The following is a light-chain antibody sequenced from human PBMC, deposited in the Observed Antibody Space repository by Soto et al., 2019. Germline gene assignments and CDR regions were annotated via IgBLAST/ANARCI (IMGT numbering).Light chain of an antibody. CDR2: RNN. Sequence: QSVLTQPPSASGTPGQRVTISCSGSSSNIGSNYVYWYQQLPGTAPKLLIYRNNQRPSGVPDRFSGPKSGTSASLAISGLRSEDEADYYCAAWDDSLSGNWVFGGGTQLTVL. J-gene: IGLJ7*01. CDR3: AAWDDSLSGNWV. CDR1: SSNIGSNY. V-gene: IGLV1-47*01.